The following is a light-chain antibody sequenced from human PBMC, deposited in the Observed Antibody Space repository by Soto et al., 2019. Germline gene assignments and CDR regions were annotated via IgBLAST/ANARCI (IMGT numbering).Light chain of an antibody. Sequence: DIVMTQSPLSLPVTPGEPASISCRSSQSLLHSNGYNYLDWYLQKPGQSPQLLIYLGSNRVSGVPDRFSGSGSGTDFTLKISRVEAEDVGVYYCMQALQTPLTFGPGTKVDIK. CDR3: MQALQTPLT. J-gene: IGKJ3*01. CDR2: LGS. CDR1: QSLLHSNGYNY. V-gene: IGKV2-28*01.